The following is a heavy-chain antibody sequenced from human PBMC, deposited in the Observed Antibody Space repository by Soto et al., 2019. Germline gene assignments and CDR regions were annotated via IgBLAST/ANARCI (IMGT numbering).Heavy chain of an antibody. CDR3: ARLLTEGATFREDAFDL. D-gene: IGHD1-26*01. V-gene: IGHV1-18*01. CDR1: RYTFTSHG. J-gene: IGHJ3*01. CDR2: ISTFNGKT. Sequence: QVQLVQSGGDVKTPGASVKVSCTSSRYTFTSHGIAWVRQAPGQGLEWMGWISTFNGKTDYAQKFQGRVTMTADTLTSTVNMELRSLLSDDTAVYYCARLLTEGATFREDAFDLWGQGTKVTVSS.